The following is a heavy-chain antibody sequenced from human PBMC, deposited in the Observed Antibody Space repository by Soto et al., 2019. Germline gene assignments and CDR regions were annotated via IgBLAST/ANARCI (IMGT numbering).Heavy chain of an antibody. CDR1: GFTFTHFA. V-gene: IGHV3-23*01. J-gene: IGHJ6*02. D-gene: IGHD6-6*01. Sequence: EVQLLESGGGLIQPGGSLRLSCAASGFTFTHFALNWVRQAPGEGLEWVSTITSTSGSTNYADSVKGRFTISRDNSKNTVYLQMGSLRAEDTAVYYCAKPTSSSVPYSYYYGMDVWGQGTTVTVSS. CDR2: ITSTSGST. CDR3: AKPTSSSVPYSYYYGMDV.